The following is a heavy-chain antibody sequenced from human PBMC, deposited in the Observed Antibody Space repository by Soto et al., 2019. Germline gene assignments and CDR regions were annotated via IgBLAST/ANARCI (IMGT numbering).Heavy chain of an antibody. CDR1: GFNVMSYW. J-gene: IGHJ4*02. CDR3: ARDIGFDYVN. V-gene: IGHV3-7*01. CDR2: IKDDGSEI. D-gene: IGHD3-16*01. Sequence: VGSLRLSCAVSGFNVMSYWMSWVRQAPGKGLEWVASIKDDGSEIYYLQSVRGRFTISRDSAGNALHLAMNYLSAEDTGVYFCARDIGFDYVNWGQGTLVTVSS.